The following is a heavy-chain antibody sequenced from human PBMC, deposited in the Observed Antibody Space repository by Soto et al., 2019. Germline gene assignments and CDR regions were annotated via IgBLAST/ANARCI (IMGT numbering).Heavy chain of an antibody. J-gene: IGHJ5*02. V-gene: IGHV1-69*01. CDR2: IIPILGST. CDR3: AKKNPHGDSNKAWLDP. Sequence: QVQLLQSGAELREPGSSVRVSCTPSGGTFVSSAFAWVRQAPGGKIEWMGGIIPILGSTKYAEKFVGRLTIRADDSSRTAYLELSSLTFDDTAVYFCAKKNPHGDSNKAWLDPWGQGTLVTVST. CDR1: GGTFVSSA. D-gene: IGHD2-8*01.